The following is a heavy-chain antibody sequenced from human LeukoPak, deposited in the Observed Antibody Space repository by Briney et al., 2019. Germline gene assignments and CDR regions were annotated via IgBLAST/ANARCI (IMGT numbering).Heavy chain of an antibody. Sequence: GGSLRLSCAASGFTVSAYAMAWVRQAPGKGLEWVSTIYDDNTYYADSVKGRFAISTDNSKNTLYLRMNSLRVEDTAVYFCAARKVRGVWFYLDYWGQGTLVTVSS. D-gene: IGHD3-10*01. CDR2: IYDDNT. J-gene: IGHJ4*02. V-gene: IGHV3-23*01. CDR3: AARKVRGVWFYLDY. CDR1: GFTVSAYA.